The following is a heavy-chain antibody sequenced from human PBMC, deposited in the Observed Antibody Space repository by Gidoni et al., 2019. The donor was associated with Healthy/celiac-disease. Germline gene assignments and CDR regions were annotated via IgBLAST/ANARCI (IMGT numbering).Heavy chain of an antibody. J-gene: IGHJ4*02. D-gene: IGHD3-16*01. CDR1: GGSISSYY. V-gene: IGHV4-59*01. CDR2: IYYSGST. Sequence: QVQLQESGAGLVKPSETLSLTCTVSGGSISSYYWSWIRQPPGKGLEWIGYIYYSGSTNYNPSLKSRVTISVDTSKNQFSLKLSSVTAADTAVYYCAREGGSSSSRPIDYWGQGTLVTVSS. CDR3: AREGGSSSSRPIDY.